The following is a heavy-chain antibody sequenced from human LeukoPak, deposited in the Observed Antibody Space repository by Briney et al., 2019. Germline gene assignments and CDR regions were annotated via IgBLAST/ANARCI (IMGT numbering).Heavy chain of an antibody. CDR1: GGSFSGYY. D-gene: IGHD3-10*01. V-gene: IGHV4-34*01. CDR3: ARQQLWFGEFSYYFDY. CDR2: INHSGST. Sequence: PSETLSLTCAVYGGSFSGYYWSWIRQPPGKGLEWIGEINHSGSTNYNPSLKSRVTISVDTSKNQFSLKLSSVTAADTAVYYCARQQLWFGEFSYYFDYWGQGTLVTVSS. J-gene: IGHJ4*02.